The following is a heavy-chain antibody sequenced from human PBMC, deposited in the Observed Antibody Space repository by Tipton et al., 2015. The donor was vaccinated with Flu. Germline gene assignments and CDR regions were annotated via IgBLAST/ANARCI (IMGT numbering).Heavy chain of an antibody. Sequence: TLSLTCTVSGGSINNFSWSWIRQTAGKGLEWIGRIFTSGITDYTQSLKSRVTMSIGASKRQVSLRLSSVTAADTAVYYCARGSLNIDYWGQGILVTVSS. J-gene: IGHJ4*02. CDR1: GGSINNFS. CDR3: ARGSLNIDY. CDR2: IFTSGIT. V-gene: IGHV4-4*07.